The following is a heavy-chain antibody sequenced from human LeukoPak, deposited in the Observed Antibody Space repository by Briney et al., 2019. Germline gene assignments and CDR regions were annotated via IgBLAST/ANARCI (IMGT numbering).Heavy chain of an antibody. CDR2: IIPIFGTA. CDR1: GGTFSSYA. D-gene: IGHD6-13*01. J-gene: IGHJ5*02. V-gene: IGHV1-69*05. CDR3: ARDHASAVYSSSWYPIRFDP. Sequence: SVKVSCKASGGTFSSYAISWVRQAPGQGLEWMGGIIPIFGTANYAQKFQGRVTITTDESTSTAYMELSSLRSEDTAVYYCARDHASAVYSSSWYPIRFDPWGQGTLVTVSS.